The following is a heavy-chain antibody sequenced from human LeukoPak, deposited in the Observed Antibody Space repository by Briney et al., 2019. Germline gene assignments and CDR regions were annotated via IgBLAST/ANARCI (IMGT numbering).Heavy chain of an antibody. V-gene: IGHV1-2*02. Sequence: GASVKVSRTTSGYPFSDYYIHWIRQASGQGLESMGWIDPKNGDTKYAQRSQGRLTISMDTSTATVYMELSSLRYDDTAVYYCARLLALWGQGTLVTVSS. CDR1: GYPFSDYY. J-gene: IGHJ4*02. CDR3: ARLLAL. CDR2: IDPKNGDT.